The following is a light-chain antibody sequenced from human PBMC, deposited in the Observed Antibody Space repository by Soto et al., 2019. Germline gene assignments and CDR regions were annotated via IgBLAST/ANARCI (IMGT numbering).Light chain of an antibody. Sequence: DIQMTQSPSSLSASVGDRVTITCRASQSISSYLNWYQQKPGKAPKLLIYAASSLQSGVPSRFSGSGSGTYFTLTISSLQPEDFATYYWQQSYSTPLTFGGGTKVEIK. CDR1: QSISSY. CDR3: QQSYSTPLT. CDR2: AAS. J-gene: IGKJ4*01. V-gene: IGKV1-39*01.